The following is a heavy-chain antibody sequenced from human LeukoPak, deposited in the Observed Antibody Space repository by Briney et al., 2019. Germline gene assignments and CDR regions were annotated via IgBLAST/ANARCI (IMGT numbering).Heavy chain of an antibody. CDR2: ISGSGGST. Sequence: GGSLRLSCVVSGFTFSSYAMSWVRQAPGKGLEWVSAISGSGGSTYYADSVKGRFTISRDNSKNTLYLQMNSLRAEDTAVYYCAKDLIYDSSGYYYGSNAFDIWGQGTMVTVSS. CDR1: GFTFSSYA. V-gene: IGHV3-23*01. J-gene: IGHJ3*02. CDR3: AKDLIYDSSGYYYGSNAFDI. D-gene: IGHD3-22*01.